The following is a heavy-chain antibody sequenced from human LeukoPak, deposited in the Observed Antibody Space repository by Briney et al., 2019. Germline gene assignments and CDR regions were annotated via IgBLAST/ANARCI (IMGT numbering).Heavy chain of an antibody. D-gene: IGHD3-3*01. CDR3: ARARDFWSGYWFDP. V-gene: IGHV4-59*01. J-gene: IGHJ5*02. Sequence: SETLSLTCTVSGGSISSYYWSWIRQPPGKGLEWIGYIYYSGSTNYNPSLKSRVTISVDTSKNQFSLKLSSVTAADTAVYYCARARDFWSGYWFDPWGQGTLVTVSS. CDR2: IYYSGST. CDR1: GGSISSYY.